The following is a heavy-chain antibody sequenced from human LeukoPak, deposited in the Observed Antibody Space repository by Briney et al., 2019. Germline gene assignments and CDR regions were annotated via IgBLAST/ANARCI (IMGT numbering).Heavy chain of an antibody. D-gene: IGHD6-13*01. CDR2: IGTTGDT. CDR1: GFTISSYD. J-gene: IGHJ4*02. V-gene: IGHV3-13*01. CDR3: ASSPSYSSSWYALDS. Sequence: GSLRLSCAASGFTISSYDMHWVRQATGKGLEWVSAIGTTGDTYYSQSVRGRFTISRENAKNSLFLQMNSLSAGDAAVYFCASSPSYSSSWYALDSWGQGTLVTVSS.